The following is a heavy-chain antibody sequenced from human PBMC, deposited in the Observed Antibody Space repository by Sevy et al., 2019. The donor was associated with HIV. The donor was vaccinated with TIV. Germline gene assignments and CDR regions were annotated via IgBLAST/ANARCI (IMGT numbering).Heavy chain of an antibody. J-gene: IGHJ5*02. Sequence: GGYLRLSCKTSGFTFSTYAMHCVRQAPGKGLEWVASISRTPATTYYADSVRDRFTISRDNAKNSLYLEMNSLRDEDTALYYCAREAYYSDSREANWFDPWGQGTEVTVSS. V-gene: IGHV3-48*02. CDR1: GFTFSTYA. CDR3: AREAYYSDSREANWFDP. CDR2: ISRTPATT. D-gene: IGHD3-22*01.